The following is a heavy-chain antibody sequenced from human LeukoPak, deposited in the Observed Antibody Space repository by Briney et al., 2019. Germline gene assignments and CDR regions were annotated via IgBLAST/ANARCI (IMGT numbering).Heavy chain of an antibody. CDR3: ATDGAGFDT. V-gene: IGHV3-11*01. CDR1: GLAFSDYY. Sequence: GGSLRLSCAASGLAFSDYYMSWIRQAPGKGLEWLSYINIGGTNTHYADSVKGRFTISRDNAKKSLYLEMTNLRAEDTAVYYCATDGAGFDTWGQGVLVTVSS. CDR2: INIGGTNT. J-gene: IGHJ5*02.